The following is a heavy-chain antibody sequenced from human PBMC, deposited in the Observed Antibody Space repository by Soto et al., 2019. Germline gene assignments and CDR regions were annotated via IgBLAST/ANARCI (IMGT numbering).Heavy chain of an antibody. V-gene: IGHV4-4*02. CDR1: SGSIFTTNW. J-gene: IGHJ3*01. D-gene: IGHD3-16*01. CDR2: IYPSGSR. Sequence: QVQLQESGPGLVKPSGTLSLTCAASSGSIFTTNWWRWVRQSPGRGLQWIGDIYPSGSRKYNPSLKIRVSISIDKSKDLFFLNLTSVTAADTAVYYCARKPDVATAKVGGGYVFDVWGQGTMVTVSS. CDR3: ARKPDVATAKVGGGYVFDV.